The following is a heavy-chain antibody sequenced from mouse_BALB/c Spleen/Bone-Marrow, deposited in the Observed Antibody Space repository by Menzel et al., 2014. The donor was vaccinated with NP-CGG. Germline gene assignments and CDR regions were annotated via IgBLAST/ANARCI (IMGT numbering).Heavy chain of an antibody. CDR1: GYTFTSYT. J-gene: IGHJ3*01. V-gene: IGHV1-4*02. Sequence: VNVVESAAELARPGASVKMSCKASGYTFTSYTMHWVKQRPGQGLEWIGYINPSSGYTEYNQKFKDKTTLTADKSSSTAYMQLRSLTSEDYAGYYCARENYYGSSYGFAYWGQGTLVTVSA. D-gene: IGHD1-1*01. CDR2: INPSSGYT. CDR3: ARENYYGSSYGFAY.